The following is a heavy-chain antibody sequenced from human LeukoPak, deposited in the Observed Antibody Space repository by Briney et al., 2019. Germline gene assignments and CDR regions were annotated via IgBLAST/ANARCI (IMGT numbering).Heavy chain of an antibody. V-gene: IGHV3-23*01. Sequence: GGSLRLSCAASGFTFSSYGMSWVRQAPGKGLEWVSAISGSGGSTYYADSVKGRFTISRDNSKNTLYLQMNSLRAEDTAVYYCAKMGYYYDSSGYYYYYYMDVWGKGTTVTISS. CDR3: AKMGYYYDSSGYYYYYYMDV. D-gene: IGHD3-22*01. CDR1: GFTFSSYG. J-gene: IGHJ6*03. CDR2: ISGSGGST.